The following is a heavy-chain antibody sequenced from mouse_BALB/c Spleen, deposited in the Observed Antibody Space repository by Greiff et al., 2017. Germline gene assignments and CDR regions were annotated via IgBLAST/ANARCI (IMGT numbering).Heavy chain of an antibody. CDR1: GYTFTDYA. D-gene: IGHD1-1*01. J-gene: IGHJ4*01. V-gene: IGHV1S137*01. CDR2: ISTYYGDA. Sequence: SGAELVRPGVSVKISCKGSGYTFTDYAMHWVKQSHAKSLEWIGVISTYYGDASYNQKFKGKATMTVDKSSSTAYMELARLTSEDSAIYYCARSLITTVVNYAMDYWGQGTSVTVSS. CDR3: ARSLITTVVNYAMDY.